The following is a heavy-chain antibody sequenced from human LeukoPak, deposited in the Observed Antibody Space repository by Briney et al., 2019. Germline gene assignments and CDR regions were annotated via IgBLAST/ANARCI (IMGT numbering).Heavy chain of an antibody. CDR2: IWYDGSNK. V-gene: IGHV3-33*01. J-gene: IGHJ4*02. D-gene: IGHD2/OR15-2a*01. CDR1: GFTFSSYG. Sequence: GGSLRLSWAASGFTFSSYGMHWVRQAPGKGLEWVALIWYDGSNKYYTDSVKGRLAISRDNSKNTLYLQMNSLRAEDTAIYYCAREGPRGNSQFDYWGQGTLVTVSS. CDR3: AREGPRGNSQFDY.